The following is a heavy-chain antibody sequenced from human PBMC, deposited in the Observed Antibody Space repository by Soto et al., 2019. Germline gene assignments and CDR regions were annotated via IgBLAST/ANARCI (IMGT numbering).Heavy chain of an antibody. CDR1: GFTFSSYS. V-gene: IGHV3-48*02. D-gene: IGHD3-16*02. CDR3: ARDYDYVWGSYRYFPGYYYYGMDV. Sequence: PGGSLRLSCAASGFTFSSYSMNWVRQAPGKGLEWVSYISSSSSTIYYADSVKGRFTISRDNAKNSLYLQMNSLRDEDTAVYYCARDYDYVWGSYRYFPGYYYYGMDVWG. J-gene: IGHJ6*02. CDR2: ISSSSSTI.